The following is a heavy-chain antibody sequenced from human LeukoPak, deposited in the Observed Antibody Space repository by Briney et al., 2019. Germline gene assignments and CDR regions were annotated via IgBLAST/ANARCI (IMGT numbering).Heavy chain of an antibody. D-gene: IGHD6-6*01. CDR3: ARRPDGTSHFDY. V-gene: IGHV4-59*08. J-gene: IGHJ4*02. CDR2: VYYSGST. CDR1: GDSIRSYF. Sequence: PSETLSLTCTVSGDSIRSYFWSWIRQPPGKGLEWIGYVYYSGSTNYNPSLKSRVTISVDTSKKQFSLKLSSVTAADTAVYYCARRPDGTSHFDYWGQGTLVTVSS.